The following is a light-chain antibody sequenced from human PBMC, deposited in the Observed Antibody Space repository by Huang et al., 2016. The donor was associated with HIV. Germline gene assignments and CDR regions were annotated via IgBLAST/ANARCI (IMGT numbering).Light chain of an antibody. CDR1: QSVSSN. V-gene: IGKV3-15*01. CDR2: GAS. Sequence: EIVMTQSPATLSVSPGDRGTLACRASQSVSSNLAWYQPKPGQPPRLLIYGASTRATGTPARFSGSGSETEFTLTISRLQSEDFAVYYCHQYNNWPLTFGGGTKVEIQ. CDR3: HQYNNWPLT. J-gene: IGKJ4*01.